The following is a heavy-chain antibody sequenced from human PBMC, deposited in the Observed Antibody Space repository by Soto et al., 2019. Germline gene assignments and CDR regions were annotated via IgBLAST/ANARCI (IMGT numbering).Heavy chain of an antibody. V-gene: IGHV5-51*01. CDR1: GYKFTTYL. CDR3: ARHLGVAVAGTRWYFDL. CDR2: IYPGDSET. D-gene: IGHD6-19*01. J-gene: IGHJ2*01. Sequence: GESLKISCEASGYKFTTYLIGWVRQMPGKGLEWMGIIYPGDSETRYNPSFQGHVNISADKSNNTTYLQWSSLKASDTATYYCARHLGVAVAGTRWYFDLLGRGTLLTVSS.